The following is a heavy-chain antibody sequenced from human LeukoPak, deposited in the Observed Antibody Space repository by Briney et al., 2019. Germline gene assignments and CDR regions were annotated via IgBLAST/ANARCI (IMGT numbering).Heavy chain of an antibody. V-gene: IGHV4-34*01. CDR1: GGSFSGYY. Sequence: PSETLSLTCAVYGGSFSGYYWSWIRQPPGKGLEWIGEINHSGSTNYNPSLKSRVTISVDRSKNQFSLKVTSVTAADTAVYYCARGTNYYDRSFDYWGQGTLVTVSS. D-gene: IGHD3-22*01. J-gene: IGHJ4*02. CDR3: ARGTNYYDRSFDY. CDR2: INHSGST.